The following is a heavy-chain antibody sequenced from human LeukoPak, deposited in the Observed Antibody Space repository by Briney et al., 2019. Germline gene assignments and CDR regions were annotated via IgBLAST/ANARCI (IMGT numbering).Heavy chain of an antibody. J-gene: IGHJ4*02. CDR2: ITGTSTTI. V-gene: IGHV3-48*01. Sequence: GGSLRLSCAASGFTFGVYSMNWVRQAPGEGLEWISYITGTSTTIYYADSVRGRFTISGDNAKNSLYLQLNNLRAGDTAVYYCARSTDWYADYWGQGTLVTVSS. CDR3: ARSTDWYADY. D-gene: IGHD3-9*01. CDR1: GFTFGVYS.